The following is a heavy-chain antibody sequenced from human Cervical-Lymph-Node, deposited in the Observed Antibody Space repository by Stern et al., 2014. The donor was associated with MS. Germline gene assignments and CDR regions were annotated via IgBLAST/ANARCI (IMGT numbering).Heavy chain of an antibody. J-gene: IGHJ5*02. Sequence: VPLLESGAEVTKPGSLVKVSCKASGGTFSKFPSSWVRQAPGQGLEWMGGIFPVFGTPTYAQEFRGRVTITADVSTSTVYMELSSLRSDDTAVYYCALSSETSDRWYSLGYDLWGQGTLVTVSS. CDR1: GGTFSKFP. D-gene: IGHD6-13*01. V-gene: IGHV1-69*01. CDR2: IFPVFGTP. CDR3: ALSSETSDRWYSLGYDL.